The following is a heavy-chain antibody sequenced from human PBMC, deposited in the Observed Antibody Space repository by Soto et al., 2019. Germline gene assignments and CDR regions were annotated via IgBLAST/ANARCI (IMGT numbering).Heavy chain of an antibody. Sequence: SETLSLTCTVSGAALSSGGYFYTWLRQPPGNGLEWLGYIYYSGGTNYNPSLKSRLTISLDKSKSQFSLRLISVTAADTAVYYCTREQSDDNYFDPWGQGTLVTVSS. D-gene: IGHD6-19*01. V-gene: IGHV4-61*08. J-gene: IGHJ5*02. CDR2: IYYSGGT. CDR1: GAALSSGGYF. CDR3: TREQSDDNYFDP.